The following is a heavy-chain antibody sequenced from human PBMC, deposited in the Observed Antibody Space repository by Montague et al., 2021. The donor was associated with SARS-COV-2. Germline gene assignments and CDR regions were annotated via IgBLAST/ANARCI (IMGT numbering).Heavy chain of an antibody. Sequence: SETLSLTCTVTGGPISGSSDDWGWIRQSPGKGLEWIASVDYSGNTYYIPSLKSRLTISVDTSKNQFSLKLNSVTAADTALYYCARREYSYGWGDWGQGTLVAVSS. D-gene: IGHD5-18*01. J-gene: IGHJ4*02. CDR3: ARREYSYGWGD. V-gene: IGHV4-39*01. CDR2: VDYSGNT. CDR1: GGPISGSSDD.